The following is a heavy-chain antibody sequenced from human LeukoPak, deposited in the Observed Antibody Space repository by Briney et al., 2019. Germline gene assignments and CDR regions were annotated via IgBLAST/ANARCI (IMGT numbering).Heavy chain of an antibody. CDR2: IYYSGST. D-gene: IGHD3-9*01. CDR3: ARDWNDILTGYNY. Sequence: SETLSLTCTVSGGSINSSSYYWGWIRQPPGKGLEWIGSIYYSGSTYYSPSLKSRVTISVDTSKNQFSLKLSSVTAADTAVYYCARDWNDILTGYNYWGQGTLVTVSS. V-gene: IGHV4-39*07. CDR1: GGSINSSSYY. J-gene: IGHJ4*02.